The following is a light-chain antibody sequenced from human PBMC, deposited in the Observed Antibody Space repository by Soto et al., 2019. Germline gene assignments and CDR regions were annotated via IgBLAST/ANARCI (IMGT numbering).Light chain of an antibody. V-gene: IGKV1-5*03. Sequence: DIQMTQSPSTLSGSVGYRFTITCRASQTISGWLAWYQQKPGKAPKLLIYKASTLKSGVPSRFSGSGSGTEFTLTISRLEPEDFAVYHCQQYSSSPLTFGGGTRLEIK. CDR1: QTISGW. CDR2: KAS. J-gene: IGKJ5*01. CDR3: QQYSSSPLT.